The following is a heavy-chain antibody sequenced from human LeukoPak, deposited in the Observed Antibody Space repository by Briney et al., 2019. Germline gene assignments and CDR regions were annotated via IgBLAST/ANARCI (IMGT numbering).Heavy chain of an antibody. CDR3: ARDLIVGATLAGGHDAFDI. CDR1: GYTFTSYG. V-gene: IGHV1-18*01. CDR2: ISAYTGNT. J-gene: IGHJ3*02. Sequence: GASVKVSCKASGYTFTSYGISWVRQVSGQGLEWMGWISAYTGNTNYAQNLQGRVTMTTDTSTRTAYMDLRSLRSDDTAVYYCARDLIVGATLAGGHDAFDIWGQGTMVTVSS. D-gene: IGHD1-26*01.